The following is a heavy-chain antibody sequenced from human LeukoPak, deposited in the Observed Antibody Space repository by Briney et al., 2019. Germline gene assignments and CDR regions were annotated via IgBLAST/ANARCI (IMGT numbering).Heavy chain of an antibody. Sequence: GGSLRLSCAASGFTFSTYALSWVRQAPGKGLEWVSSIVGSGSSTFYADSVKGRFSISRDNSKHTLYLQMNTLRTDDTAVYYCAKDGSNDWRWGAFDVWGQGTMVTVSS. CDR3: AKDGSNDWRWGAFDV. J-gene: IGHJ3*01. CDR1: GFTFSTYA. D-gene: IGHD2-15*01. CDR2: IVGSGSST. V-gene: IGHV3-23*01.